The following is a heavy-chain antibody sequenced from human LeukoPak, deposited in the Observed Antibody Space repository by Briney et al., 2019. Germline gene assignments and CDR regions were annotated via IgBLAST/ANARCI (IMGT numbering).Heavy chain of an antibody. V-gene: IGHV3-11*01. CDR1: GFTFSDYY. CDR3: ARDLLVVVPDAFDI. D-gene: IGHD3-22*01. CDR2: ISSSGSTI. J-gene: IGHJ3*02. Sequence: PGGSLRLSCAASGFTFSDYYMSWIRQAPGKGLEWVSYISSSGSTIYYVDSVKGRFTISRDNAKNSLYLQMNSLRAEDTAVYYCARDLLVVVPDAFDIWGQGTMVTVSS.